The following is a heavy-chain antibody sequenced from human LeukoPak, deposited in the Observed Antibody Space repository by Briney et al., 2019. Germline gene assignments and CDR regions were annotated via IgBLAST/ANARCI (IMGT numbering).Heavy chain of an antibody. CDR3: VRSPTSGTYYNRPYYFDY. Sequence: ASVKVSCTASGYIFTAHYIHWVRQAPGQGLEWMGWINPNNGVTNYAQKFQGRVTMTRDTSINTDYMDLNRLRPDDTAVYYCVRSPTSGTYYNRPYYFDYWGQGTLVTVSS. D-gene: IGHD3-10*01. V-gene: IGHV1-2*02. CDR2: INPNNGVT. J-gene: IGHJ4*02. CDR1: GYIFTAHY.